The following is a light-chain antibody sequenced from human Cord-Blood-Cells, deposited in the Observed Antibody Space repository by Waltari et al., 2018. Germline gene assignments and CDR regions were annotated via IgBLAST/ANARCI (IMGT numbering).Light chain of an antibody. CDR2: GAS. J-gene: IGKJ4*01. CDR1: QSVSSN. CDR3: QQYNNWPLT. V-gene: IGKV3-15*01. Sequence: EIVMTQSPATLSVSTGERATLSCRASQSVSSNLAWYQKKPGQAPRILIYGASTRATGIPARFSGRWSGTEFTLTISSLQSGDFAVYYCQQYNNWPLTFGGGTKVEIK.